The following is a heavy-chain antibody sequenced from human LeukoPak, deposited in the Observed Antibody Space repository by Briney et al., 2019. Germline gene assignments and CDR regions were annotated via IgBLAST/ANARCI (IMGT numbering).Heavy chain of an antibody. CDR2: INPNSGGT. Sequence: ASVKVSCKASGYTFTSYAMNWVRQAPGQGLEWMGWINPNSGGTNYAQKLQGRVTMTTDTSTSTAYMELRSLRSDDTAVYYCARAQNYYDSSGGYWGQGTLVTVSS. CDR3: ARAQNYYDSSGGY. CDR1: GYTFTSYA. D-gene: IGHD3-22*01. J-gene: IGHJ4*02. V-gene: IGHV1-18*01.